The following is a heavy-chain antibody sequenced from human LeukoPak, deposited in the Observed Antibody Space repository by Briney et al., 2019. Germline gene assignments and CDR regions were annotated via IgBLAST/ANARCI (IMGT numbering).Heavy chain of an antibody. Sequence: PGGSLRLSCAASGFTFSSYAMHWVRQAPGKGLEWVAVISYDESNKYYADSVKGRFTISRDNSKNTLYLQMNSLRAEDTAVYYCALPGDPWGQGTLVTVSS. V-gene: IGHV3-30-3*01. CDR3: ALPGDP. CDR1: GFTFSSYA. J-gene: IGHJ5*02. CDR2: ISYDESNK.